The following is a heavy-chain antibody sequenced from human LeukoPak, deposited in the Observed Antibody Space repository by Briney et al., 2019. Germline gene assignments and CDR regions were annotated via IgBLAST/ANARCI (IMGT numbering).Heavy chain of an antibody. CDR1: GFTFSSYE. V-gene: IGHV3-48*03. Sequence: GGSLRLSCAASGFTFSSYEMNWVRQAPGKGLEWVSYISSSGSTIYYADSVKGRFTISRDNAKNTLYLQMNSLRAEDTAVYYCAKSNGYGLIDIWGQGTMVTVSS. CDR2: ISSSGSTI. J-gene: IGHJ3*02. D-gene: IGHD3-10*01. CDR3: AKSNGYGLIDI.